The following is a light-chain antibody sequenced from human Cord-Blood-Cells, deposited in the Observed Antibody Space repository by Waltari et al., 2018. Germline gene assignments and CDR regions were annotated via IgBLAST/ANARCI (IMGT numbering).Light chain of an antibody. J-gene: IGKJ2*01. CDR3: QQSYSTPYT. Sequence: DIQMTQSPPSLSASVGDRVTTTCRASQSISSYLNWYQQKPGKAPKLLIYAASSLQSGVPSRFSGSGSGTDFTLTISSLQPEDFATYYGQQSYSTPYTFGQGTKLEIK. CDR2: AAS. V-gene: IGKV1-39*01. CDR1: QSISSY.